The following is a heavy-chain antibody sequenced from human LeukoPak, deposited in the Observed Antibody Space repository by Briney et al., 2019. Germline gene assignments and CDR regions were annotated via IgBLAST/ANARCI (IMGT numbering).Heavy chain of an antibody. CDR2: INHSGST. J-gene: IGHJ4*02. D-gene: IGHD3-22*01. Sequence: PSETLSLTCAVYGGSFSGYYWSWIRQPPGKGLEWIGEINHSGSTNYNPSLKSRVTISVDTSKNQFSLKLSSVTAADTAVYYCARETYYYDSSGYYYLDYWGQGTLVTVSS. CDR3: ARETYYYDSSGYYYLDY. V-gene: IGHV4-34*01. CDR1: GGSFSGYY.